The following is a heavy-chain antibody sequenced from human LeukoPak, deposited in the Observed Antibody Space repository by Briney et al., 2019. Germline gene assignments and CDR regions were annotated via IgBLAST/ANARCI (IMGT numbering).Heavy chain of an antibody. J-gene: IGHJ4*02. D-gene: IGHD6-13*01. V-gene: IGHV4-4*02. Sequence: SETLSLTCAVSGGSISSSNWWSWVRQPPGKGLEWIGEIYHSGSTNYNPSLKSRVTISVDKSKNQLSLKLSSVTAADTAVYYCARDQGSSWANDPIFDYWGQGTLVTVSS. CDR2: IYHSGST. CDR3: ARDQGSSWANDPIFDY. CDR1: GGSISSSNW.